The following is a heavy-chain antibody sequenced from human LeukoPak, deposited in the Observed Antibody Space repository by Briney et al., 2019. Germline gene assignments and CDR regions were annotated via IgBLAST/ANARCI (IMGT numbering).Heavy chain of an antibody. J-gene: IGHJ4*02. V-gene: IGHV4-59*08. CDR1: GGSISSYY. D-gene: IGHD3-16*01. CDR3: ARFGSDTYGYKYYFDS. Sequence: SETLSLTCTVSGGSISSYYWSWIRQPPGKGLQWIGYISYSGSTNYNSSLKGRVTMSVDTSKNQFSLKLRSVTAADTAVYYCARFGSDTYGYKYYFDSWGQGALVTVSS. CDR2: ISYSGST.